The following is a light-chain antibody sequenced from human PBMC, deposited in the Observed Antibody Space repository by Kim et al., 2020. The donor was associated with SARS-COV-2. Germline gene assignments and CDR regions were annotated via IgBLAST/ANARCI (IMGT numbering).Light chain of an antibody. CDR1: SSNIGAGYD. CDR3: QSYDSSLNGGV. Sequence: QSVLTQPPSVSGAPGQRVTISCTGSSSNIGAGYDVHWYQQVPGTAPKLLIYANSNRPSGVPDRFSGSKSGTSASLAITGLQAEDEAGYYCQSYDSSLNGGVFGGGAKLTVL. V-gene: IGLV1-40*01. CDR2: ANS. J-gene: IGLJ3*02.